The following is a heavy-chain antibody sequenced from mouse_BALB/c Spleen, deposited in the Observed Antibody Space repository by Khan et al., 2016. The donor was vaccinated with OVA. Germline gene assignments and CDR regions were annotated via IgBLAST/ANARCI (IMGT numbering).Heavy chain of an antibody. V-gene: IGHV2-6-7*01. CDR3: AREIYYDYAYYYAMDY. J-gene: IGHJ4*01. D-gene: IGHD2-4*01. Sequence: VQLQESGLGLVAPSQSLSITCTVSGFSLTGYGVNWVRQPPGKGLEWLGMIWGDGSTDYNSALKSRLSISKDNSKSQVFLKMNSLHTDDTARYYCAREIYYDYAYYYAMDYWGQGTSVTVSS. CDR1: GFSLTGYG. CDR2: IWGDGST.